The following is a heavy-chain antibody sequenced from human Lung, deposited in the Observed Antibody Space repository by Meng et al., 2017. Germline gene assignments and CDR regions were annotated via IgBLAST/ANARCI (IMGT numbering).Heavy chain of an antibody. Sequence: ASVKVSCKASGYTFSSYAMTWVRQAPGQGLEWMGWINTKIGSPTYAQGFTGRFVFSLDTSVSTAYLQISSLKAEYPALYFFASVSTISVAGTSFDYWGQGTLVTVSS. CDR3: ASVSTISVAGTSFDY. CDR1: GYTFSSYA. J-gene: IGHJ4*02. D-gene: IGHD6-19*01. CDR2: INTKIGSP. V-gene: IGHV7-4-1*02.